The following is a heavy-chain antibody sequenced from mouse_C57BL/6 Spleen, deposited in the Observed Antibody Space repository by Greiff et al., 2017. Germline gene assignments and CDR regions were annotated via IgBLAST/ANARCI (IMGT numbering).Heavy chain of an antibody. CDR1: GSTFTSPW. CDR3: AGSSFRNYFDY. CDR2: IHPNSGST. V-gene: IGHV1-64*01. D-gene: IGHD1-1*01. Sequence: QVQLQQPGAELVQLGVSVKLSCKASGSTFTSPWLHWVKQRLGQGLEWIGMIHPNSGSTNCTEKFKSKATLTVDKSSSTAYMRLSSLTSEDSAVYYCAGSSFRNYFDYWCQGTTLTVSS. J-gene: IGHJ2*01.